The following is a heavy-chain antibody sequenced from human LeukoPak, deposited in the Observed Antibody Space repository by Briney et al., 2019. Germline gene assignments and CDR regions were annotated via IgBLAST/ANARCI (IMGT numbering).Heavy chain of an antibody. J-gene: IGHJ4*02. D-gene: IGHD3-22*01. V-gene: IGHV3-23*01. Sequence: GGSLRLSCAASGFTFSSYAMSWVRQAPGKGLEWVSAISGSGGSTYYADSVKGRFAISRDNFKNTLYLQMDSLRAEDTAVYYCAKDPYYYDSSGHQYFDYWGQGTLVTVSS. CDR3: AKDPYYYDSSGHQYFDY. CDR2: ISGSGGST. CDR1: GFTFSSYA.